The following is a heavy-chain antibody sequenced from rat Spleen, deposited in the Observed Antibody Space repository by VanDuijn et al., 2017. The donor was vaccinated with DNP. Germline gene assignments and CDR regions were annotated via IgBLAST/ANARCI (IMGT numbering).Heavy chain of an antibody. Sequence: EVQLVESGGGLVQPGRSLKLSCAASGFTFSDYNMAWVRQAPKKGLEWVATIIYDGSRTYYRDSVKGRFTISRDNAKSTLYLQMDSLRSEDTATYYCARIGAVTGTFDYWGQGVMVTVSS. J-gene: IGHJ2*01. V-gene: IGHV5S10*01. D-gene: IGHD5-1*01. CDR2: IIYDGSRT. CDR3: ARIGAVTGTFDY. CDR1: GFTFSDYN.